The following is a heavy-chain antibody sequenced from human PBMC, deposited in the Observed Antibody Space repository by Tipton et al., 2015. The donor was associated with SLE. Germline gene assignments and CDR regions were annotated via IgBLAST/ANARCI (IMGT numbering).Heavy chain of an antibody. J-gene: IGHJ4*02. D-gene: IGHD2-15*01. V-gene: IGHV1-2*06. CDR1: GYLFTGYY. CDR2: INPKSGGT. Sequence: QSGAEVKKPGASVKVSCKASGYLFTGYYLHWVRQAPGQGLEWVGRINPKSGGTNYAQKFQGRVTMTGDTSITTAYMELSRLRSDDTAVYYCARGRDRGYFDYWGQGTLVTVSS. CDR3: ARGRDRGYFDY.